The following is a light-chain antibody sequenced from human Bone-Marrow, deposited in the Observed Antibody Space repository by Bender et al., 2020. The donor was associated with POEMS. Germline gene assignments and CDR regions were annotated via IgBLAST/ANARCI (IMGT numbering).Light chain of an antibody. Sequence: QSALAQPPSASGSPGQSVTISCTGTSSDIGSYFYVSWYQQHPGNAPKLMISEVSKRPSGVPDRFSGSKSGNTASLTVSGLQAEDEADYYCSSFAGSDNFWVSGGGTKLTVL. J-gene: IGLJ3*02. CDR1: SSDIGSYFY. V-gene: IGLV2-8*01. CDR3: SSFAGSDNFWV. CDR2: EVS.